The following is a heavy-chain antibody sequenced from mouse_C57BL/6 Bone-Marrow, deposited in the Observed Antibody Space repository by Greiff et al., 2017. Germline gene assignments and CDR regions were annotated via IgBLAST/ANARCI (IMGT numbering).Heavy chain of an antibody. J-gene: IGHJ2*01. V-gene: IGHV1-59*01. CDR1: GYTFTSYW. D-gene: IGHD2-1*01. Sequence: VQLQQPGAELVRPGTSVKLSCKASGYTFTSYWMHWVKQRPGQSLEWIGVIDPSDSYTNYNQKFKGKATLTVDTSSSTAYMQLSCLTSEDSAVYYCARRGGNNIFDYWGGGTTHTDSS. CDR2: IDPSDSYT. CDR3: ARRGGNNIFDY.